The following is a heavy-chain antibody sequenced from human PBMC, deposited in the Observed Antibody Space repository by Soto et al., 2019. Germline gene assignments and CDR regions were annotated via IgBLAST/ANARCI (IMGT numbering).Heavy chain of an antibody. CDR2: INPNSGGT. V-gene: IGHV1-2*04. CDR1: GYTFTGYY. Sequence: GASVKVSCKASGYTFTGYYMHWVRQAPGQGLEWMGWINPNSGGTNYAQKFQGWVTMTRDTSISTAYMELSRLRSDDTAVYYCARGGIAAAIIPPGGDMDVWGQGTTVTVSS. CDR3: ARGGIAAAIIPPGGDMDV. D-gene: IGHD6-13*01. J-gene: IGHJ6*02.